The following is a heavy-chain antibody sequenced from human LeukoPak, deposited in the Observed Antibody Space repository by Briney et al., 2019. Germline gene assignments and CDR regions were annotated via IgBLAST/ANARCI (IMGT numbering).Heavy chain of an antibody. CDR2: INTSGST. CDR1: GGSISSGSYY. V-gene: IGHV4-61*02. J-gene: IGHJ2*01. Sequence: SETLSLTCTVSGGSISSGSYYWSWIRQPAGKGLEWIGRINTSGSTNYNPSLKSRVTISVDTSKNQFSLKLSSVTAADTAVYYCARCIAETWWYFDLWGRGTLVTVSS. CDR3: ARCIAETWWYFDL. D-gene: IGHD6-13*01.